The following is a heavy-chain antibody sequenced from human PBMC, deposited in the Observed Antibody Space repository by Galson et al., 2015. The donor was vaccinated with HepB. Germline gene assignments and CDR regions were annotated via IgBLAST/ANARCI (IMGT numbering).Heavy chain of an antibody. V-gene: IGHV1-3*01. CDR1: GYIFSNYV. CDR2: IDGGNGDT. CDR3: ARGGSSSSRPGVYYGMDV. J-gene: IGHJ6*02. Sequence: ASGYIFSNYVLHWVRQVPGQRPEWMGWIDGGNGDTKYSQKFQGRVSITRDTSATTAYMDLNSLRSEDTALYYCARGGSSSSRPGVYYGMDVWGQGTTVTVSS. D-gene: IGHD6-6*01.